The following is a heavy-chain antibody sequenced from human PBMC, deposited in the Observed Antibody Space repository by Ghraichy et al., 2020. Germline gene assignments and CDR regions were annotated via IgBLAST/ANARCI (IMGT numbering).Heavy chain of an antibody. CDR1: GGSVSSQSYY. D-gene: IGHD4-17*01. J-gene: IGHJ5*02. CDR2: IYFDGTT. CDR3: ARHLLPPLGDYDWFDP. V-gene: IGHV4-39*07. Sequence: SETLSLTCTVSGGSVSSQSYYWAWIRQSPGKELEWIGSIYFDGTTSYNPSFKSRVTMSLDTSKNQFSLHVPSAAAADTAMYYCARHLLPPLGDYDWFDPWGPGTLIIVS.